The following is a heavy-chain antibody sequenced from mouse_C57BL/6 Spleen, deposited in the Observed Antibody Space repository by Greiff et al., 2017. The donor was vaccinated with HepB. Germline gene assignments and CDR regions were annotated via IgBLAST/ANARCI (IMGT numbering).Heavy chain of an antibody. CDR2: IDPNSGGT. CDR1: GYTFTSYW. CDR3: ARHPHYYGSSYYFDY. V-gene: IGHV1-72*01. D-gene: IGHD1-1*01. Sequence: QVQLKQPGAELVKPGASVKLSCKASGYTFTSYWMHWVKQRPGRGLEWIGRIDPNSGGTKYNEKFKSKATLTVDKPSSTAYMQLSSLTSEDSAVYYCARHPHYYGSSYYFDYWGQGTTLTVSS. J-gene: IGHJ2*01.